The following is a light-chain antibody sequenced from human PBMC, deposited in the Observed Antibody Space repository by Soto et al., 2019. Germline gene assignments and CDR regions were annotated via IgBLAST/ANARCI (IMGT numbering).Light chain of an antibody. CDR1: SSYVGGYNY. V-gene: IGLV2-11*01. CDR2: DVS. J-gene: IGLJ1*01. CDR3: CSYAGSYTYV. Sequence: SLTQPRSVSGAPGQSVTISCPGTSSYVGGYNYVSWYQQHPGKAPKLMIYDVSKRPSGVPDRFSGSKSGNTASLTISGLQAEDEADYYCCSYAGSYTYVFGTGTKVTVL.